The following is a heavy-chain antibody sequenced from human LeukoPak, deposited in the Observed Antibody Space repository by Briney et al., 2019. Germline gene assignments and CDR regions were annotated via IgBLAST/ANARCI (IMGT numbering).Heavy chain of an antibody. CDR3: AKGTSVVVTNDAFDI. CDR1: GFTFSSYG. Sequence: GGSLRLSCAASGFTFSSYGMHWVRQAPGKGPEWVAVISYDGSNKYYADSVKGRFTISRDNSKNTLYLQMNSLRAEDTAVYYCAKGTSVVVTNDAFDIWGQGTMVTVSS. D-gene: IGHD3-22*01. J-gene: IGHJ3*02. V-gene: IGHV3-30*18. CDR2: ISYDGSNK.